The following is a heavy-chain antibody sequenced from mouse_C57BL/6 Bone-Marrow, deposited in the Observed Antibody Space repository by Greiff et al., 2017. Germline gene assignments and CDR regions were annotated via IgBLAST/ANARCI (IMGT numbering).Heavy chain of an antibody. Sequence: VQLQESGPGLVQPSQSLSITCTVSGFSLTSYGVHWVRQSPGKGLEWLGVIWSGGRTDYNAAFISRLSISKDNSKSQVFFKRNSLQADDTAIYYCARTANDGGFAYWGQGTLVTVSA. J-gene: IGHJ3*01. CDR2: IWSGGRT. CDR3: ARTANDGGFAY. V-gene: IGHV2-2*01. D-gene: IGHD2-3*01. CDR1: GFSLTSYG.